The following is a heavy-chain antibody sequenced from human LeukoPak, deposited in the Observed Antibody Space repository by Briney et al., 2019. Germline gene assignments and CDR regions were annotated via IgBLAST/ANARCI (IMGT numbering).Heavy chain of an antibody. CDR2: IYYSGST. Sequence: SETLSLTCAVYGGSFRGYYWSWIRQPPGKGLEWIGYIYYSGSTNYSPSLKSRVTISVDTSKNQFSLKLSSVTAADTAVYYCARVRTHWYFDLWGRGTLVTVSS. CDR1: GGSFRGYY. J-gene: IGHJ2*01. D-gene: IGHD3/OR15-3a*01. CDR3: ARVRTHWYFDL. V-gene: IGHV4-59*01.